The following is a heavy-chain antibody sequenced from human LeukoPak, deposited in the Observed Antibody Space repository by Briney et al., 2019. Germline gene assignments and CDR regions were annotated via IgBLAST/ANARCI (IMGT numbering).Heavy chain of an antibody. CDR3: AKQPYNYYYLDV. CDR2: ITTSGGSA. D-gene: IGHD2-2*02. J-gene: IGHJ6*03. CDR1: GFTFSSYA. V-gene: IGHV3-23*01. Sequence: GGSLRLSCAASGFTFSSYAMSWVRRAPGKGLEWVSGITTSGGSASYADSVKGRFTISRDNPGNTLFMEMHSLRAEDTAIYYCAKQPYNYYYLDVWGKGTTVTVSS.